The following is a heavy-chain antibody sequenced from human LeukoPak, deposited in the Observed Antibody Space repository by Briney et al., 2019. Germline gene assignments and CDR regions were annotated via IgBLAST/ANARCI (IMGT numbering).Heavy chain of an antibody. CDR3: AKSPRTSVAGTGVDS. CDR2: ISGSGGST. J-gene: IGHJ4*02. CDR1: GFTFSSYA. D-gene: IGHD6-19*01. V-gene: IGHV3-23*01. Sequence: PGGSLRLSCAASGFTFSSYAMSWVRQAPGKGLEWVSAISGSGGSTYHADSVKGRFTISRDNSKNTLYLQMNSLRAEDSAVYYCAKSPRTSVAGTGVDSWGQGTLVTVSS.